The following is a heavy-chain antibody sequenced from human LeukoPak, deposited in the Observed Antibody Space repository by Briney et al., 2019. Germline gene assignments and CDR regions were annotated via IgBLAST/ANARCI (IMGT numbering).Heavy chain of an antibody. CDR1: GGSISSYY. J-gene: IGHJ6*02. CDR2: IYYSGST. V-gene: IGHV4-39*07. Sequence: SETLSLTCTVSGGSISSYYWGWIRQPPGKGLEWIGSIYYSGSTYYNPSLKSRVTISVDTSKNQFSLKLSSVTAADTAVYYCARAVPAAMNYYGMDVWGQGTTVTVSS. D-gene: IGHD2-2*01. CDR3: ARAVPAAMNYYGMDV.